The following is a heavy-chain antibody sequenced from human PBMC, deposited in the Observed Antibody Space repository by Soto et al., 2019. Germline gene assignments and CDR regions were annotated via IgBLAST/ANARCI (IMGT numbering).Heavy chain of an antibody. CDR3: ARGGSSGTYYAHWNFDL. D-gene: IGHD3-10*01. Sequence: EVQLVESGGGLVQPGGSLRLSCAASGFSVSKTYMTWVRQAPGKVLEWVSIIYGGGTTYHADSVKGRFSTSRDNSENTLFLQMKSLRAEDTAVYYCARGGSSGTYYAHWNFDLWGRGTLVTVSS. V-gene: IGHV3-66*01. CDR2: IYGGGTT. J-gene: IGHJ2*01. CDR1: GFSVSKTY.